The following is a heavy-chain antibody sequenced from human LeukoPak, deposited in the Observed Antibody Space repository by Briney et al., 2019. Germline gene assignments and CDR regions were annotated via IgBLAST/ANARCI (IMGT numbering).Heavy chain of an antibody. CDR1: GGSFSGYY. CDR3: ASLYSSSSDY. Sequence: PSETLSLTCAVSGGSFSGYYWSCIRQPPGKGLEWIGEINHSGSTNYNPSLKSRVTISVDTSKNQFSLKLSSVTAADTAVYYCASLYSSSSDYWGQGTLVTVSS. J-gene: IGHJ4*02. D-gene: IGHD6-6*01. CDR2: INHSGST. V-gene: IGHV4-34*01.